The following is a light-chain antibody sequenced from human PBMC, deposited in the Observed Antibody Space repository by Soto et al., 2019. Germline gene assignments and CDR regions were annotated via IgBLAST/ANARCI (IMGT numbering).Light chain of an antibody. CDR1: QSVSSSD. CDR2: GAS. Sequence: ESVLTQSPGTLSLSPGERXTLSCRASQSVSSSDLAWYQQKPGQAPRLLIYGASIRATGIPDRFSGSGSGTDFTLIISRXEXXXXXXXXXXXXXXSSVTFGQGTRLEIK. J-gene: IGKJ5*01. V-gene: IGKV3-20*01. CDR3: XXXXXSSVT.